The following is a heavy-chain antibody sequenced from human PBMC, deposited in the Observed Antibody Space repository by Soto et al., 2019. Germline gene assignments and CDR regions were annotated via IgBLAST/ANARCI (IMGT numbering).Heavy chain of an antibody. CDR1: GGSFSGYY. V-gene: IGHV4-34*01. J-gene: IGHJ6*02. Sequence: PSETLSLTCAVYGGSFSGYYWSWIRQPPGKGLEWIGEINHSGNTNYNPSLKSRVTISVDTSKNQFSLKLSSATAADTAVYYCARLELSYGMDVWGQGTTVTVSS. CDR2: INHSGNT. D-gene: IGHD3-16*02. CDR3: ARLELSYGMDV.